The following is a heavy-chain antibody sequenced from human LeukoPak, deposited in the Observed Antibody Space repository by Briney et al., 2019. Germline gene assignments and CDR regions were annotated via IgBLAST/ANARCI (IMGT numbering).Heavy chain of an antibody. CDR3: ATVPTVTTRYFDY. V-gene: IGHV1-24*01. CDR1: GYTLTELS. J-gene: IGHJ4*02. Sequence: ASVKVSCKVSGYTLTELSMHWVRQAPGKGLEWMGGFDPEDGETTYAQKFQGRVTMTEDTSTDTAYMELSSLRSEDTAVYYCATVPTVTTRYFDYWGQGTLVTVSS. D-gene: IGHD4-17*01. CDR2: FDPEDGET.